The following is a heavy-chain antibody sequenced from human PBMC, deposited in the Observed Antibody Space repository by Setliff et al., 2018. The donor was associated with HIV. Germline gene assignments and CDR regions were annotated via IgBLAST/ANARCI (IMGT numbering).Heavy chain of an antibody. CDR2: INPSGGST. CDR1: GSTFSTYD. D-gene: IGHD5-18*01. CDR3: ASLQQDTAMVSSDY. J-gene: IGHJ4*02. V-gene: IGHV1-46*01. Sequence: ASVKVSCKPSGSTFSTYDINWVRQAPGQGLEWMGIINPSGGSTSYAQKFQGRVTITADESTSTAYMELSSLRSEDTAVYYCASLQQDTAMVSSDYWGQGTLVTVSS.